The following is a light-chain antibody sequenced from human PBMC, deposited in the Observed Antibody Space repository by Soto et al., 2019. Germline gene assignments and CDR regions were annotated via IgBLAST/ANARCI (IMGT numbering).Light chain of an antibody. V-gene: IGLV2-8*01. CDR1: SGDVGLYNY. CDR3: SSSAGGNSVV. Sequence: QSALAQPPSASGSPGQSVTISCTGTSGDVGLYNYVSWYQQHPGAVPKLIIFEVSQRPSGVPDRFSGSKSGNTASLTVSGLQPEDEAHYYCSSSAGGNSVVFGGGTKVTVL. J-gene: IGLJ2*01. CDR2: EVS.